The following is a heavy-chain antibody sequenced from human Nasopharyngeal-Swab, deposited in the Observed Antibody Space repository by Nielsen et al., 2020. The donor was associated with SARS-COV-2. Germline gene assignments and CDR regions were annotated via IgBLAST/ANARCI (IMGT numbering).Heavy chain of an antibody. Sequence: GSLRLSCTVSGGSISSSSYYWGWIRQPPGKGLEWIGSIYYSGSTYYNPSLKSRVTISVDTSKNQFSLKLSSVTAADTAVYYCARHPEDTIFGVVIFAGWFDPWGQGTLVTVSS. J-gene: IGHJ5*02. CDR3: ARHPEDTIFGVVIFAGWFDP. CDR1: GGSISSSSYY. V-gene: IGHV4-39*01. D-gene: IGHD3-3*01. CDR2: IYYSGST.